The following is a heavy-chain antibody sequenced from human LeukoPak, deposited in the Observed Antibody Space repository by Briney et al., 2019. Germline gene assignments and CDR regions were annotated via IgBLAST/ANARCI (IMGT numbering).Heavy chain of an antibody. CDR2: IKEAGSEK. V-gene: IGHV3-7*01. CDR3: ARDSGYGSGSYIFDY. CDR1: GFTFSNYW. J-gene: IGHJ4*02. Sequence: GGSLRLSCAASGFTFSNYWMSWVRQAPGKGLEFMANIKEAGSEKYYVDSVKGRFTISRDNSKNTLYLQMNSLRAEDTAVYYCARDSGYGSGSYIFDYWGQGTLVTVSS. D-gene: IGHD3-10*01.